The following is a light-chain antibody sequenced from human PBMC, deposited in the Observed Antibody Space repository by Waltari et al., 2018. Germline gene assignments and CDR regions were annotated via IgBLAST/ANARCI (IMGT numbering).Light chain of an antibody. V-gene: IGKV1-39*01. CDR2: KAS. CDR1: HNINIF. CDR3: QQSYSVPYT. Sequence: DFQMTQSPSSLSASVGDRVTTTCRATHNINIFLNWYQQKPGEGPKLLIYKASFMEGGVPSRFSGSGSGTEFSLSISSLQPEDFATYYCQQSYSVPYTFGQGTNLGI. J-gene: IGKJ2*01.